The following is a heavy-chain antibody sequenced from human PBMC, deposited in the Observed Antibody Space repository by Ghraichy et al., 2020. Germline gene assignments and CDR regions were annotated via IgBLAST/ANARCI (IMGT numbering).Heavy chain of an antibody. CDR2: TYSSGST. V-gene: IGHV4-59*08. CDR1: GGSISGYY. Sequence: SETLSLTCSVFGGSISGYYWSWFRQPPGKSLEWIGYTYSSGSTKDNPSLKSRVTISVDTTLNQFSLNLTSVTAADTAVYYCARHGYYSDRSGFSRGRVDYFDNWGRGTLVTVSS. J-gene: IGHJ4*02. CDR3: ARHGYYSDRSGFSRGRVDYFDN. D-gene: IGHD3-22*01.